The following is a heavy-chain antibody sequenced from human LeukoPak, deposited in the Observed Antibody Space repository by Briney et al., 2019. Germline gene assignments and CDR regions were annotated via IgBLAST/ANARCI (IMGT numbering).Heavy chain of an antibody. J-gene: IGHJ4*02. CDR1: GFTFSNAW. V-gene: IGHV3-15*01. Sequence: PGGSLRFSCAASGFTFSNAWMSWVRQAPGEGLEWVGRIKIKNDGGTTDYAAPVKGRFTISRDDSKNTLYLQMNSLKTEDTAVYYCTTGPCRITIFGVVIEDDYWGQGTLVPVSS. CDR2: IKIKNDGGTT. CDR3: TTGPCRITIFGVVIEDDY. D-gene: IGHD3-3*01.